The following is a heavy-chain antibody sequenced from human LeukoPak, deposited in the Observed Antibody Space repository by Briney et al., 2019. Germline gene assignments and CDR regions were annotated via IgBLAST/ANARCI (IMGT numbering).Heavy chain of an antibody. D-gene: IGHD7-27*01. CDR1: GYSFTSYW. Sequence: GESLKISCKGSGYSFTSYWIGWVRQMPGKGLEWMGIIYPGDSDTRYSPSFQGQVTISADKSISTAYLQWSSLKASDTAMYYSSRWEDKTGEYYFDYWGQGTLVTVSS. CDR3: SRWEDKTGEYYFDY. V-gene: IGHV5-51*01. J-gene: IGHJ4*02. CDR2: IYPGDSDT.